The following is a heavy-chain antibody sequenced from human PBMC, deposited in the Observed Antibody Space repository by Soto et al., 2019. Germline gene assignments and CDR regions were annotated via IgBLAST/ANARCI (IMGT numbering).Heavy chain of an antibody. CDR2: IYYSGST. J-gene: IGHJ5*02. V-gene: IGHV4-59*08. CDR3: ARHYDILTGYYNWFDP. CDR1: GGSISSYY. D-gene: IGHD3-9*01. Sequence: QVQLQESGPGLVKPSETLSLTCTVSGGSISSYYWSWIRQPPGKGLEWIGYIYYSGSTNYNPSLKSRVTISVDTSKNQFSLKLSSVTAADTAVYYCARHYDILTGYYNWFDPWGQGTLVTVSS.